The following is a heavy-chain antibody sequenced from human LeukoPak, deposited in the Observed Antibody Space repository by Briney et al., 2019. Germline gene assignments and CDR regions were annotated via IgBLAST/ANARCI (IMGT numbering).Heavy chain of an antibody. J-gene: IGHJ5*02. V-gene: IGHV4-59*08. Sequence: SETLSLTCTVSGGSISSFFWSWIRQPPGKALEWIGFVHDSGTTNYRTSLKSRVTISIDTSKNHFSLRLTSVTAADTAVYFCARHRGAFGDYGNWFDPWGQGTLVTVSS. D-gene: IGHD4-17*01. CDR1: GGSISSFF. CDR3: ARHRGAFGDYGNWFDP. CDR2: VHDSGTT.